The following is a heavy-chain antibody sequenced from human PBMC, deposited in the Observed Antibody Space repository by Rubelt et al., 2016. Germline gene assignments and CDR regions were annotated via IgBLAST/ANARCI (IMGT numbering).Heavy chain of an antibody. V-gene: IGHV4-59*08. CDR1: GGSISSYY. Sequence: QVQLQESGPGLVKPSETLSLTCTVSGGSISSYYWNWIRQPPGKGLEWIGCIYYSGSTNYNPSLKSRVTISVATSKNQFSLRLRSVTAADTAVYYCAGNDYGDYDDAFDIWGQGTMVTVSS. CDR3: AGNDYGDYDDAFDI. CDR2: IYYSGST. D-gene: IGHD4-17*01. J-gene: IGHJ3*02.